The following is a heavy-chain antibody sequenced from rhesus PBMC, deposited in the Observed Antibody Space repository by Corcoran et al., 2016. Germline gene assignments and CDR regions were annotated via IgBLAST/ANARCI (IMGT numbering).Heavy chain of an antibody. Sequence: EVQLVESGGGLVQPGGSLRLSCAASGFTFSSTRMNWIRQAPGKRLDWVADIKYDRSEKYYVDSVKGRFTISRDNAKNSLYLQMNSLRAEDTAVYYCVGSFEYFEFWGQGALVTVSS. CDR3: VGSFEYFEF. J-gene: IGHJ1*01. CDR1: GFTFSSTR. V-gene: IGHV3S35*01. CDR2: IKYDRSEK.